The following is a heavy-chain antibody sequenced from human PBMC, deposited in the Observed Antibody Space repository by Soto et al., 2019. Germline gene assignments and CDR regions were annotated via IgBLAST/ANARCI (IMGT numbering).Heavy chain of an antibody. V-gene: IGHV5-51*01. CDR1: GYSFTYYW. D-gene: IGHD3-22*01. CDR2: INPADSDT. J-gene: IGHJ4*02. Sequence: GESRKISCKGSGYSFTYYWIGWVRQMPGKGLEWMGIINPADSDTRYSPSFQGQVTVSADKSISTAYLQRGSLTASDTAIYYCVRPDSTGYYSHWGQGTPVTVSS. CDR3: VRPDSTGYYSH.